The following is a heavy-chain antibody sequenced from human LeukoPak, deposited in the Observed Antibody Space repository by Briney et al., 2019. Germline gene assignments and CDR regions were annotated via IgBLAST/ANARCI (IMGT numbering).Heavy chain of an antibody. D-gene: IGHD6-19*01. CDR2: INTNTGNP. V-gene: IGHV7-4-1*02. CDR1: GYTFTSYY. Sequence: ASVKISCKASGYTFTSYYMHWVRQAPGQGLEWMGWINTNTGNPTYAQGFTGRFVFSLDTSVSTAYLQISSLKAEDTAVYYCARADRGSSGWPDFDYWGQGTLVTVSS. J-gene: IGHJ4*02. CDR3: ARADRGSSGWPDFDY.